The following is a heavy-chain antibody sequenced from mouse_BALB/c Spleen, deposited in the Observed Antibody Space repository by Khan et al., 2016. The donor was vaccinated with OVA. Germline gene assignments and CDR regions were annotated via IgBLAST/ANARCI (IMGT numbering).Heavy chain of an antibody. CDR1: GYTFTDYA. Sequence: QVQLKESGAELVRPGVSVKISCKGSGYTFTDYAIHWVKQSHAKSLEWIGVISTNFGDDSYNQKFKGRATMTVDKSSSTAYMELARLTSEDSAIYYCGRNWNYDDWFAYWGQGTLVTVSA. CDR2: ISTNFGDD. CDR3: GRNWNYDDWFAY. V-gene: IGHV1S137*01. D-gene: IGHD2-4*01. J-gene: IGHJ3*01.